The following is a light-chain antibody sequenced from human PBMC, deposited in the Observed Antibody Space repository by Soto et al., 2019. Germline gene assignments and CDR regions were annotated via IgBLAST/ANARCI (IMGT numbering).Light chain of an antibody. J-gene: IGKJ1*01. CDR1: QSVSSN. Sequence: DKMMTHSPATLYMTPGERATLSCRASQSVSSNLAWYQQKPGQAPRLLIYGASTRATGIPARFSGSGSGTEFTLTISSLQSEDFAVYYCQQYNNWPPWTFGQGTKVDIK. V-gene: IGKV3-15*01. CDR2: GAS. CDR3: QQYNNWPPWT.